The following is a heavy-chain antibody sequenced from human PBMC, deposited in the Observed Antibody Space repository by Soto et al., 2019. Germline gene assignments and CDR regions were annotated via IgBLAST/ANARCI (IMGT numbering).Heavy chain of an antibody. CDR3: ARDLAVAGNWFDP. CDR2: IYHSGST. V-gene: IGHV4-4*02. CDR1: GGSISSSNW. Sequence: PSETLSLTCAVSGGSISSSNWWSWARQPPGKGLEWIGEIYHSGSTNYNPSLKSRVTISVDKSKNQFSLKLSSVTAADTAVYYCARDLAVAGNWFDPWGQGALVTVSS. D-gene: IGHD6-19*01. J-gene: IGHJ5*02.